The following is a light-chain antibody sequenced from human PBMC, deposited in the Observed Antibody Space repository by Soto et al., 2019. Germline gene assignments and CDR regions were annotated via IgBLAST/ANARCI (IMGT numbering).Light chain of an antibody. J-gene: IGKJ5*01. V-gene: IGKV3-11*01. Sequence: EIVMTQSPATLSVSPGERATLSCRASQSVGSGLSWYQQKPGQAPRLLIYDASNRATGIPARFSGSGSGTDFTLTISSLEPEDFAVYYCQQRSNWITFGQGTRLEIK. CDR1: QSVGSG. CDR2: DAS. CDR3: QQRSNWIT.